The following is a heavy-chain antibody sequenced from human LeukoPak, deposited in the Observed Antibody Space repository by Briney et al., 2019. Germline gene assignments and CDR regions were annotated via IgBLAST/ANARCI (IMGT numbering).Heavy chain of an antibody. Sequence: GRSLRLSCAASGFTFSSYAMHWVRQAPGKGLEWVAVISYDGSNKYYADSVKGRFTISRDNSKNTLYLQMNSLRAEDTAVYYCARLTISDIVVVPAAHHYWGQGTLVTVSS. CDR3: ARLTISDIVVVPAAHHY. CDR2: ISYDGSNK. CDR1: GFTFSSYA. D-gene: IGHD2-2*01. J-gene: IGHJ4*02. V-gene: IGHV3-30-3*01.